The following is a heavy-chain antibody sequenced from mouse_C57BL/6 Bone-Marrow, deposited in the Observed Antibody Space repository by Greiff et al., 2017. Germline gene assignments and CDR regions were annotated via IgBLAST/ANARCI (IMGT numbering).Heavy chain of an antibody. D-gene: IGHD2-3*01. V-gene: IGHV1-52*01. CDR2: IDTSDSDT. CDR1: GYTFTSYW. CDR3: AKSKGYLIFAY. Sequence: QVHVKQPGAELVRPGSSVKLSCKASGYTFTSYWMHWVKQRPIQGLEWIGNIDTSDSDTHYNQKFKDKATLTVDKSSSTAYMQLSSLTSEDSAFYYCAKSKGYLIFAYWGQGTLVTVSA. J-gene: IGHJ3*01.